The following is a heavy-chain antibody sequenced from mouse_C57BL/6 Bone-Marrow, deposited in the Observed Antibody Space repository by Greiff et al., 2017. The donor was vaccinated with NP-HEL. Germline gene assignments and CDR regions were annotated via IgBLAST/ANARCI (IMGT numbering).Heavy chain of an antibody. V-gene: IGHV1-81*01. Sequence: QVHVKQSGAELARPGASVKLSCKASGYTFTSYGISWVKQRTGQGLEWIGEIYPRSGNTYYNEKFKGKATLTADKSSSTAYMELRSLTSEDSAVYFCARVNCFAYWGQGTLVTVSA. CDR1: GYTFTSYG. CDR2: IYPRSGNT. CDR3: ARVNCFAY. J-gene: IGHJ3*01.